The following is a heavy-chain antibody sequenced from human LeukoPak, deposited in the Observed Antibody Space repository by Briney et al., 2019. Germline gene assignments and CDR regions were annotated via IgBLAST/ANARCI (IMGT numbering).Heavy chain of an antibody. CDR2: IYTSGST. CDR3: ARERRSSFPQPFYGMDV. V-gene: IGHV4-4*07. Sequence: SETLSLTCTVSGGSISSYYWSWIRQPAGKGLEWIGRIYTSGSTNYNPSLKSRVTMSVDTSKNQFSLKLSSVTAADTAVYYCARERRSSFPQPFYGMDVWGQGTTVTVSS. J-gene: IGHJ6*02. CDR1: GGSISSYY. D-gene: IGHD3-3*02.